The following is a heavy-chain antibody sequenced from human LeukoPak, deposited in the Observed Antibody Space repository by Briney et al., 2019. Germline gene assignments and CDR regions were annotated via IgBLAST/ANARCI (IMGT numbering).Heavy chain of an antibody. CDR1: GFAFSSYN. V-gene: IGHV3-48*02. J-gene: IGHJ6*02. CDR3: ARRPYSDTSGRLSDV. D-gene: IGHD3-22*01. Sequence: GGSLRFSCAASGFAFSSYNMNWVRQAPGKGLEWISYIGSSGSPTHYADSVGGRFTISRDNAKNSLYLQMNSLRDEDTAVYFCARRPYSDTSGRLSDVWGQGTTVTVSS. CDR2: IGSSGSPT.